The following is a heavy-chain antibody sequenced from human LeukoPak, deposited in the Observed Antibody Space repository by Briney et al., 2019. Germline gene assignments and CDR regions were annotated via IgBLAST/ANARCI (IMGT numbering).Heavy chain of an antibody. CDR2: IYSGGST. CDR3: ARGSNPYWYFDL. V-gene: IGHV3-53*01. Sequence: GGSLRLSCAASGFSVSSNYMSWVRQAPGKGLEWVSVIYSGGSTYYADSVKGRFTISRDNSKNTLYLQINSLRAEDTAVYYCARGSNPYWYFDLWGRGTLVTVSS. J-gene: IGHJ2*01. D-gene: IGHD1-14*01. CDR1: GFSVSSNY.